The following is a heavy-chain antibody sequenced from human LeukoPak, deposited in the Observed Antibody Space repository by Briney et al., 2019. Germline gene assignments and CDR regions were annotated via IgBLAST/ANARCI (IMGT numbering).Heavy chain of an antibody. CDR2: ITSYNGNT. V-gene: IGHV1-18*01. CDR1: GYTFTSYG. J-gene: IGHJ4*02. Sequence: EASVKVSCKASGYTFTSYGISWVRQAPGQGLEWMGWITSYNGNTNYAQKLQGRVTMTTDTSTSIAYMELRSLRSDDTAVYYCARDQIAAADTFDYWGQGTLVTVSS. CDR3: ARDQIAAADTFDY. D-gene: IGHD6-13*01.